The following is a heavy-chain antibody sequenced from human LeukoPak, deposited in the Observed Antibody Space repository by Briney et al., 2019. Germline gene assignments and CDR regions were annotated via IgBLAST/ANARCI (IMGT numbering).Heavy chain of an antibody. V-gene: IGHV5-51*01. D-gene: IGHD6-13*01. CDR1: GYSFTSYW. CDR2: IYPGDSDT. Sequence: GESLKISCKGSGYSFTSYWIGWVRQMPGKGLEWMGIIYPGDSDTRYSPAFQGQVTISAAKSISTAYLQWSSLKASDTAMYYCARLMSGSSWPYYYYYYMDVWGKGTTVTVSS. CDR3: ARLMSGSSWPYYYYYYMDV. J-gene: IGHJ6*03.